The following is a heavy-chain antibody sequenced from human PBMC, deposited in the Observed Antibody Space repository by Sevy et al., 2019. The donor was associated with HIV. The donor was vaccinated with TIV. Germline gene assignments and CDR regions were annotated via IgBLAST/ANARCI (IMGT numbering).Heavy chain of an antibody. CDR2: ISGRGDTT. V-gene: IGHV3-23*01. CDR1: GFTFNDYA. Sequence: GGSLRLSCAASGFTFNDYAMSWVRQAPGRGLEWVSTISGRGDTTNYADSVKGRFTISGDNSKNTLYLQMNSLSAEDSAVYYCAKDHYTAVTIFGVITPGYYGMDVWGQGTTVTVSS. CDR3: AKDHYTAVTIFGVITPGYYGMDV. D-gene: IGHD3-3*01. J-gene: IGHJ6*02.